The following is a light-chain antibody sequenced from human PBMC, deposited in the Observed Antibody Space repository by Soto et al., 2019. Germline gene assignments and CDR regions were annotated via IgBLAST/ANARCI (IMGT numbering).Light chain of an antibody. Sequence: EIVLTQSPATLSLSPGERATLSCSASQSVSSYLAWYQQKPGQAPRLLIYDASNRATGIPARFSGSGSGTDFTLTISSLEPEDFEVYYCQQRSNWPPITFSPGTKVDIK. CDR3: QQRSNWPPIT. V-gene: IGKV3-11*01. CDR2: DAS. J-gene: IGKJ3*01. CDR1: QSVSSY.